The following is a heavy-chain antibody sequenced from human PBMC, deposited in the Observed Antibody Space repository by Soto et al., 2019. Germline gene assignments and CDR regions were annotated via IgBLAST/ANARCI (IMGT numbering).Heavy chain of an antibody. J-gene: IGHJ6*02. CDR3: AREWFGEGMDV. D-gene: IGHD3-10*01. CDR1: GGTFSSYT. V-gene: IGHV1-69*08. Sequence: QVQLVQSGAEVKKPGSSVKVSCKASGGTFSSYTISWVRQAPGQGLEWMGRIIPSLGIANYAQKFQGRVTITADKSTSTAYMELSSLRSEDTAVYYCAREWFGEGMDVWGQGTTVTVSS. CDR2: IIPSLGIA.